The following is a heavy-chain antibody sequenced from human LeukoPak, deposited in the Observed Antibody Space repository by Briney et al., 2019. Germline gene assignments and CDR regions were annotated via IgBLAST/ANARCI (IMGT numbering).Heavy chain of an antibody. CDR2: ISSSSSYI. J-gene: IGHJ4*02. Sequence: GGSLRLSCAASGFTFSSYSMSWVRQAPGKGLEWVSSISSSSSYIYYADSVKGRFTISRDNAKNSLYLQMNSLRAEDTAVYYCARDRAKYQLLSAGYFDYWGQGTLVTVSS. CDR3: ARDRAKYQLLSAGYFDY. V-gene: IGHV3-21*01. CDR1: GFTFSSYS. D-gene: IGHD2-2*01.